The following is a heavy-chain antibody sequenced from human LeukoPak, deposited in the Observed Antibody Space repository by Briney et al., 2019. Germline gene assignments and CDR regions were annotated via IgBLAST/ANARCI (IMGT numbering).Heavy chain of an antibody. V-gene: IGHV4-59*12. CDR1: GGSISSYY. J-gene: IGHJ4*02. CDR2: IYYSGST. CDR3: ARDQDSSNVDY. D-gene: IGHD4-11*01. Sequence: SETLSLTCTVSGGSISSYYWSWIRQPPGKGLEWIGYIYYSGSTNYNPSLKSRVTISVDTSKNQFSLKLSSVTAADTAVYYCARDQDSSNVDYWGQGTLVTVSS.